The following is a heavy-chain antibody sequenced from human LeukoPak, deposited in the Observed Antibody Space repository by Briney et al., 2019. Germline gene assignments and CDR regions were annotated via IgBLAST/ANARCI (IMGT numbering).Heavy chain of an antibody. V-gene: IGHV4-59*01. CDR3: ARVTGYMTEDYFDY. Sequence: SETLSHTCTVSGGSINSYYWSWIRQPPGKGLEWIGYIYYSGSTNYNPSLKSRVTISVDTSKNQFSLRLSSVTAADTAVYYCARVTGYMTEDYFDYWGQGTLITVSS. J-gene: IGHJ4*02. D-gene: IGHD6-13*01. CDR1: GGSINSYY. CDR2: IYYSGST.